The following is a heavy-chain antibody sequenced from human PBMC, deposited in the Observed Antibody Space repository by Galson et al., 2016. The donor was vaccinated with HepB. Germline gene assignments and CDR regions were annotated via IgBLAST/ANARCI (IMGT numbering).Heavy chain of an antibody. D-gene: IGHD6-19*01. V-gene: IGHV5-10-1*01. CDR1: GYRFTTYW. J-gene: IGHJ6*03. Sequence: QSGAEVKKPGESLRISCRGSGYRFTTYWITWVRQTPGKGLELMGKINPSDSYTNYNPSFQDHVTISADKSIKTAYLHWSSLKASDTAIYYCATLARGIAVAGYYYYYYIDVWGRGTTVTVSS. CDR3: ATLARGIAVAGYYYYYYIDV. CDR2: INPSDSYT.